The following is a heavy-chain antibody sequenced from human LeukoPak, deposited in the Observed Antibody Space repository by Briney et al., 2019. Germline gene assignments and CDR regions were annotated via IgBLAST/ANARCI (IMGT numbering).Heavy chain of an antibody. D-gene: IGHD3-22*01. CDR2: IYYSGST. J-gene: IGHJ3*02. CDR1: GGSTSSYY. V-gene: IGHV4-59*01. CDR3: ARALFYYDSSGCAFDI. Sequence: SETLSLTCTVSGGSTSSYYRSWIRQPPGKGLEWIGYIYYSGSTNYNPSLKSRVTISVDTSKNQFSLKLSPVTAADTAVYYCARALFYYDSSGCAFDIWGQGTMVTVSS.